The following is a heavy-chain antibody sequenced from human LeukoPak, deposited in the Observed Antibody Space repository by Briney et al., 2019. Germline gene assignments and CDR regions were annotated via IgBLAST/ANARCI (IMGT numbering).Heavy chain of an antibody. D-gene: IGHD3-3*01. CDR1: GFTFSSYW. V-gene: IGHV3-7*01. Sequence: PGGSLRLSCAASGFTFSSYWMSWVRQAPGKGLEWVANIKQDGSEKYYVDSVKGRFTISRDNAKNSLYLRMNSLRAEDTAVYYCARRAYYDFWSGYYYYYYYMDVWGKGTTVTVSS. J-gene: IGHJ6*03. CDR2: IKQDGSEK. CDR3: ARRAYYDFWSGYYYYYYYMDV.